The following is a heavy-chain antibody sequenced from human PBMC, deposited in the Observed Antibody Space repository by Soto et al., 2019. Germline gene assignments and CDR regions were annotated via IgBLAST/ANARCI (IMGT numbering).Heavy chain of an antibody. CDR2: IYYSGST. J-gene: IGHJ6*02. D-gene: IGHD5-18*01. Sequence: PSETLSLTCTVSGGSVSSCSYYWSWIRQPPVKGLEWIGYIYYSGSTNYNPSLKSRVTISVDTSKNQFSLKLSSVTAADTAVYYCARGAAMAYYYYYGMDVWGQGTTVTVSS. CDR1: GGSVSSCSYY. CDR3: ARGAAMAYYYYYGMDV. V-gene: IGHV4-61*01.